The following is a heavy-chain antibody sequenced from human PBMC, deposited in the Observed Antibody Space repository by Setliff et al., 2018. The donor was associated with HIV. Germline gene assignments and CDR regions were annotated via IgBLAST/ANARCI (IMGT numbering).Heavy chain of an antibody. Sequence: PGGSLRLSCSASGFTFSSYSMHWVRQAPGKGLEWVAVISFDGSNKYYADSVKGRFTISRDNSKNTLYLQLNSLRAEDTAVYYCARVSKSSPDAFDIWGQGTMVTVSS. CDR3: ARVSKSSPDAFDI. CDR1: GFTFSSYS. V-gene: IGHV3-30*14. D-gene: IGHD6-13*01. J-gene: IGHJ3*02. CDR2: ISFDGSNK.